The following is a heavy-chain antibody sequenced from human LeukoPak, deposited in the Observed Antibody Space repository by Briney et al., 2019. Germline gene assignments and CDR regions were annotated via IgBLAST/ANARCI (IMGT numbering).Heavy chain of an antibody. CDR2: IYDSGST. Sequence: SETLSLTCTVSGGSIGSRNYYWGWIRQPPGKGLEWIGSIYDSGSTYYNPSLKSRVTISVDTSKSQLSLKLSSVTATDTAVYYCARSLRVLGVGVGPSDLWGQGTLVTVSS. CDR1: GGSIGSRNYY. J-gene: IGHJ5*02. V-gene: IGHV4-39*01. D-gene: IGHD3-3*01. CDR3: ARSLRVLGVGVGPSDL.